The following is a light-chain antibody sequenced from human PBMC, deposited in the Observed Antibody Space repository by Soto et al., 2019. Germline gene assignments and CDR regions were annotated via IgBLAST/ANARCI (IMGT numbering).Light chain of an antibody. CDR1: QNIKTR. Sequence: EKVMTQSPATLSVSPGDRATLSCRACQNIKTRLAWYQQKPGQAPRLLIYDAFTRATGIPARFSGSASGTEFSLTISSLQSEDFAVYYCQQYDEWPLTIGGGTKVEIK. J-gene: IGKJ4*01. CDR2: DAF. V-gene: IGKV3-15*01. CDR3: QQYDEWPLT.